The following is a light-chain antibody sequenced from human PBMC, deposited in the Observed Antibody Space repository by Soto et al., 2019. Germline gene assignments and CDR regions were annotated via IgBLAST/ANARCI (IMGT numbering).Light chain of an antibody. CDR2: DTS. J-gene: IGKJ4*01. CDR3: QPYNNWPLT. V-gene: IGKV3-15*01. CDR1: QGIGDT. Sequence: EIVLRQSPTALSAAPGEGATLYCRASQGIGDTLAWYHPKPGPTTRLLIYDTSTSATGVPTRFSGSRSGAEFTLTITSLQSEDFAVYYCQPYNNWPLTFGGGTKVDIK.